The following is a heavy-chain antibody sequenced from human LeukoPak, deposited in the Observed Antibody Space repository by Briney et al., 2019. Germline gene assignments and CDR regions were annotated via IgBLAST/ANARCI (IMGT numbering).Heavy chain of an antibody. CDR3: ARVGDHYYDFWSGYYPMVYYFDY. CDR1: GFTLSSYA. Sequence: GGSLRLSCAASGFTLSSYAMHWVRQAPGKGLEWVAVISYDGSNKYYADSVKGRFTISRDNSKNTLYLQMNSLRAEDTAVYYCARVGDHYYDFWSGYYPMVYYFDYWGQGTLVTVSS. J-gene: IGHJ4*02. CDR2: ISYDGSNK. D-gene: IGHD3-3*01. V-gene: IGHV3-30-3*01.